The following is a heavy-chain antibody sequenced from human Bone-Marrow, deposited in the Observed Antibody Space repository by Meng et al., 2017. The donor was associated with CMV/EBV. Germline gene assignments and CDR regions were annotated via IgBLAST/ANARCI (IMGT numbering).Heavy chain of an antibody. J-gene: IGHJ4*02. Sequence: GGSLRLSCAASGFTFDDYAMHWVRQAPGKGLEWVSGISWNSGSIGYADSVKGRFTISRDNAKNSLCLQMNSLRAEDTAVYYCARVVVQLCDYWGQGTLVTVSS. CDR2: ISWNSGSI. CDR1: GFTFDDYA. D-gene: IGHD5-18*01. CDR3: ARVVVQLCDY. V-gene: IGHV3-9*01.